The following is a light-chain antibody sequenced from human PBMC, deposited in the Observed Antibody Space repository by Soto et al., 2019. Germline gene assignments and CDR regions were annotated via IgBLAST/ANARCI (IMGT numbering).Light chain of an antibody. CDR1: SSDVGAYDF. J-gene: IGLJ1*01. Sequence: QSVLTQPASVSGSPGQSITISCTGTSSDVGAYDFVSWYQQHPDKAPKLMIYEVRNRPSGVSNRFSGSKSVNTATLAISGLQAEDEADYYCSSYTTSSTRVXGTGTKVTVL. CDR2: EVR. CDR3: SSYTTSSTRV. V-gene: IGLV2-14*03.